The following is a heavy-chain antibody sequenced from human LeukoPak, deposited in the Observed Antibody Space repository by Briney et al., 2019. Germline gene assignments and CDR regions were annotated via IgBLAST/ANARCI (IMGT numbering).Heavy chain of an antibody. V-gene: IGHV4-38-2*02. CDR3: ARFMGSNWSSDY. J-gene: IGHJ4*02. Sequence: PSETLSLTCTVSSFSISSGYYWGWIRQPPGKGLEWIGSIYHSGNTYYNPSLKSRVTISVDTSKNQFSLKLSSVTAADTAVYYCARFMGSNWSSDYWGQGTLVTVSS. CDR1: SFSISSGYY. CDR2: IYHSGNT. D-gene: IGHD6-13*01.